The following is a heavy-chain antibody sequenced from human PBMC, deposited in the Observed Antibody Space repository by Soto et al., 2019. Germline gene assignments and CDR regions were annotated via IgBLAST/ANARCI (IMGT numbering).Heavy chain of an antibody. Sequence: PSATLSLTCTVSGGSISSYYWSWIRQPPGKGLEWIGYIYYSGSTNYNPSLKSRVAISVDTSKNQFSLKLSSVTAADTAVYYWARDSANWFDPWGQGTLVTVSS. CDR3: ARDSANWFDP. V-gene: IGHV4-59*01. J-gene: IGHJ5*02. CDR2: IYYSGST. CDR1: GGSISSYY. D-gene: IGHD3-10*01.